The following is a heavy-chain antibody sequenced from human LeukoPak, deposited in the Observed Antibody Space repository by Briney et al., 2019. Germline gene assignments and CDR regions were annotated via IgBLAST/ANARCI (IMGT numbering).Heavy chain of an antibody. CDR1: GFTFSSYW. V-gene: IGHV3-7*03. J-gene: IGHJ6*02. CDR3: AKASVTMIVVVTNYYYYGMDV. Sequence: GGSLRLSCAASGFTFSSYWMSWVRQAPGKGLEWVASIKQDGSEKYYVDSVKGRFTISRDNSKNTLYLQMNSLRAEDTAVYYCAKASVTMIVVVTNYYYYGMDVWGQGTTVTVSS. D-gene: IGHD3-22*01. CDR2: IKQDGSEK.